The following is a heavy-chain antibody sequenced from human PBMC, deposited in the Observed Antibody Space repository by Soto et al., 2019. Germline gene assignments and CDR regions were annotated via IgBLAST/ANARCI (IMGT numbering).Heavy chain of an antibody. Sequence: ASVKVSCKASGGTFSSYAISWVRQAPGQGLEWMGGIIPIFGTANYAQKFQGRVTITGDASTSTAYMELSSLRSEDTAVYYCATVVTTVLDYWGQGTLVTVSS. CDR3: ATVVTTVLDY. CDR2: IIPIFGTA. D-gene: IGHD4-4*01. CDR1: GGTFSSYA. J-gene: IGHJ4*02. V-gene: IGHV1-69*13.